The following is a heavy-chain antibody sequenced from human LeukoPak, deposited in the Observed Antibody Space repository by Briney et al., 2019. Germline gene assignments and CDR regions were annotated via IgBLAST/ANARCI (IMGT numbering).Heavy chain of an antibody. CDR3: ARGTHTEEYLDY. J-gene: IGHJ4*02. Sequence: ASVKVSCKASGGTFSSYAISWVRQAPGQGLEWMGGIIPIFGTANYAQKFQGRVTITADESTSTAHMELSSLRSEDTAVYYCARGTHTEEYLDYWGQGTLVTASS. CDR1: GGTFSSYA. V-gene: IGHV1-69*13. CDR2: IIPIFGTA. D-gene: IGHD2-2*01.